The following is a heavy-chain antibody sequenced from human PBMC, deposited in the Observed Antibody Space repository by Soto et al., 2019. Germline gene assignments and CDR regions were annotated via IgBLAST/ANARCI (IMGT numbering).Heavy chain of an antibody. CDR2: IRSKAYGGTT. CDR3: NSLSIAAAGTSAFDI. V-gene: IGHV3-49*03. Sequence: GGSLRLSCTASGFTFGDYAMSWFRQAPGKGLEWVGFIRSKAYGGTTEYAASVKGRFTISRDDSKSIAYLQMNSLKTEDTAVYYCNSLSIAAAGTSAFDIWGQGTMVTVSS. J-gene: IGHJ3*02. CDR1: GFTFGDYA. D-gene: IGHD6-13*01.